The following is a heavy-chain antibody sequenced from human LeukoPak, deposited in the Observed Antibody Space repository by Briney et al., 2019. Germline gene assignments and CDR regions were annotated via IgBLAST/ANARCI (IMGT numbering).Heavy chain of an antibody. CDR2: TAYDGGNK. V-gene: IGHV3-30*04. J-gene: IGHJ6*04. CDR1: GFTFSRYA. Sequence: PGRSLRLSCAASGFTFSRYAMHWVRQAPGTGLEWVALTAYDGGNKYYADSVQGRFTISRDNSKNTLHLQMNSLRPADTAVYYRARDRVPGLIVFGGMDVWGKGTTVTVSS. CDR3: ARDRVPGLIVFGGMDV. D-gene: IGHD3-10*01.